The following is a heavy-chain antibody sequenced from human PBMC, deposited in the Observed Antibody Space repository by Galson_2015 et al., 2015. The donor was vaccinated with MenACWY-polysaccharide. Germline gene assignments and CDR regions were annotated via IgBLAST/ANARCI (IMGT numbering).Heavy chain of an antibody. D-gene: IGHD6-19*01. V-gene: IGHV1-3*01. J-gene: IGHJ4*02. CDR2: INAGNGNT. CDR3: ASTVADGDYFDY. Sequence: SVKVSCKASGYTFTSYAMHWVRQAPGQRLEWMGWINAGNGNTKYSQKFQGRVTITRDTSASTAYMELSSLRSEDTAEYYCASTVADGDYFDYWGQGTLVTVSS. CDR1: GYTFTSYA.